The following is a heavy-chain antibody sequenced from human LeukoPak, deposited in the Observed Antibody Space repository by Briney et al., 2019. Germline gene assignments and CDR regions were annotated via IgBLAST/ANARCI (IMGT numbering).Heavy chain of an antibody. J-gene: IGHJ4*02. D-gene: IGHD1-26*01. Sequence: ASVKVSCRASGYTFTRYGMSWVRQAPGQGLEWMGWISGSNGNTNYAQKLQGRVTMTTDTSTGTAYMELRSLRSDDTAVYYCARSGRGTYYYFDYWGQGTLVTVSS. CDR3: ARSGRGTYYYFDY. V-gene: IGHV1-18*01. CDR1: GYTFTRYG. CDR2: ISGSNGNT.